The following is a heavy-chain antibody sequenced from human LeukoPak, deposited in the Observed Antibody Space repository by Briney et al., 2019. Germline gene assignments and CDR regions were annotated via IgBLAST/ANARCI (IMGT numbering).Heavy chain of an antibody. V-gene: IGHV1-3*01. J-gene: IGHJ6*02. CDR1: GYTFTSFA. Sequence: VASVKVSCKASGYTFTSFAMHWVRQAPGQRLEWMGWINAGNGNTKYSQKFQDRVTITRDTSAGTAYMELSSLRSEDTAVYYCARDTVTPWYHNGMDVWGQGTTVTVSS. CDR3: ARDTVTPWYHNGMDV. CDR2: INAGNGNT. D-gene: IGHD4-17*01.